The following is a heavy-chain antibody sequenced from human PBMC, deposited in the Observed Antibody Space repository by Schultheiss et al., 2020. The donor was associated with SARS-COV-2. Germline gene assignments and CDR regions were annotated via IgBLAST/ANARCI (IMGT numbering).Heavy chain of an antibody. Sequence: GGSLRLSCAASGFTFSSYGMHWVRQAPGKGLEWVAVISYDGSNKYYADSVKGRFTISRDNSKNTLYLQMNSLRAEDTAVYYCAMGPMTSGGMDVWGQGTTVTVSS. CDR2: ISYDGSNK. J-gene: IGHJ6*02. CDR1: GFTFSSYG. CDR3: AMGPMTSGGMDV. V-gene: IGHV3-30*03.